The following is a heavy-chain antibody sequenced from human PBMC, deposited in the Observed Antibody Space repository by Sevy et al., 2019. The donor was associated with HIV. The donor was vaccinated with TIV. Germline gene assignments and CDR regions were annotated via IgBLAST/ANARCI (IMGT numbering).Heavy chain of an antibody. CDR3: SRDGGYSIKWYPLY. D-gene: IGHD1-26*01. CDR1: GFAFRSHA. V-gene: IGHV3-30-3*01. J-gene: IGHJ4*01. CDR2: ISYDGTET. Sequence: SLRLSCAASGFAFRSHAMHWVRQAPGKGLEWVATISYDGTETFYAASVEGRFTLSRDNSKNMLSLQINSLRPEDTAVYYCSRDGGYSIKWYPLYWGHGTLVHVSS.